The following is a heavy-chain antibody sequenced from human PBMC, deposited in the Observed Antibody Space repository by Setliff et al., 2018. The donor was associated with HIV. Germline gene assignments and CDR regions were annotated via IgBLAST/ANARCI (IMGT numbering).Heavy chain of an antibody. J-gene: IGHJ5*02. CDR3: ARRSDWCDP. V-gene: IGHV4-4*09. CDR1: GGSITNYY. Sequence: SETLSLTCTVSGGSITNYYWRWIRQPPGKGLEWIGCIYTSGNTNYDPSLKSRVTISVDTSKNQFSLKLASVTAADTAVYFCARRSDWCDPWGQGTLVTVSS. CDR2: IYTSGNT.